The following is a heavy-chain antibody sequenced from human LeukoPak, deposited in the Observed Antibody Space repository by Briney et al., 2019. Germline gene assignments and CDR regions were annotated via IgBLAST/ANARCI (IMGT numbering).Heavy chain of an antibody. CDR1: GYTFTSYY. CDR2: INPSGGST. Sequence: GASVKVSCKASGYTFTSYYMHWVRQAPGQGLEWMGIINPSGGSTSYAQKFQGRVTMTRDTSTSTVYMELSSLRSEDTAVYYCARESGGYSYGKKDYYGMDVWGQGTTVTVSS. CDR3: ARESGGYSYGKKDYYGMDV. V-gene: IGHV1-46*01. J-gene: IGHJ6*02. D-gene: IGHD5-18*01.